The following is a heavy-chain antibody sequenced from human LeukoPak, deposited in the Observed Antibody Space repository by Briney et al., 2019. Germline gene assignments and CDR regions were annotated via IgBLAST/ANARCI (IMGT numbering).Heavy chain of an antibody. J-gene: IGHJ4*02. CDR2: LSGSGSST. V-gene: IGHV3-23*01. CDR1: GFTFTSYA. D-gene: IGHD3-10*01. CDR3: AKESEVRGVVDY. Sequence: GGSLRLSCAASGFTFTSYAMSWVRQAPGKGLEWVSTLSGSGSSTYYADSVKGRFTISRDNSKNTLYLQMNTLRAEDTAVYYCAKESEVRGVVDYWGQGTLVTVSS.